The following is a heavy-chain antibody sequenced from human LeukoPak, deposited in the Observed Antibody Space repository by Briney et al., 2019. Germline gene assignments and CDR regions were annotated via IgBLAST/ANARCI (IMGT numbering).Heavy chain of an antibody. J-gene: IGHJ4*02. D-gene: IGHD5-12*01. CDR2: TSGSGVNS. V-gene: IGHV3-23*01. CDR3: AKEYSGYDFDY. Sequence: PGGSLRLSCAASGFTLRSYDMSWVRQAPGKGLEWVAATSGSGVNSYYADSMRGRFTISRDNSQNTLYLQMDSLRAEDTALYYCAKEYSGYDFDYWGQGTLVTVSS. CDR1: GFTLRSYD.